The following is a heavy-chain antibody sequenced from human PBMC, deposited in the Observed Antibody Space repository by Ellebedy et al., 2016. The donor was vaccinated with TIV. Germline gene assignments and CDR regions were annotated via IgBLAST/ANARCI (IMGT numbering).Heavy chain of an antibody. Sequence: GGSLRLSCAASGFTFSSYWMSWVRQAPGKGLEWVANIKPDGSEKYYVDSVKGRFTISRDNARDSLYLQMDSLKVEDTAVYYCARDFGHSGYDLLDYWGQGTLVTVSS. D-gene: IGHD5-12*01. CDR1: GFTFSSYW. V-gene: IGHV3-7*01. CDR3: ARDFGHSGYDLLDY. J-gene: IGHJ4*02. CDR2: IKPDGSEK.